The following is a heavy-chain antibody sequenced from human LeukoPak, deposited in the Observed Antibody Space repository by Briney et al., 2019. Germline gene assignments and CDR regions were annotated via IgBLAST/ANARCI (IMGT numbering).Heavy chain of an antibody. D-gene: IGHD4-17*01. CDR1: GFTFSSYA. V-gene: IGHV3-23*01. CDR3: AKDPKWPTVTPNWYFDL. J-gene: IGHJ2*01. Sequence: PGGSLRLSCAASGFTFSSYAMSWVRQAPGKGLEWVSAISGSGGSTYYADSVKGRFTISRDNSKNTLYLQMNSLRAEDTAVYYCAKDPKWPTVTPNWYFDLWGRGTLVTVSS. CDR2: ISGSGGST.